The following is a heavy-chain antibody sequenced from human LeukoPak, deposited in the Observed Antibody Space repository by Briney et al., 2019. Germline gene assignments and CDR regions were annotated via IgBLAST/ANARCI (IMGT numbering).Heavy chain of an antibody. V-gene: IGHV3-30*02. J-gene: IGHJ4*02. CDR1: GFTFSSYG. CDR3: AKDVRSGSYFDY. Sequence: PGGSLRLSCAASGFTFSSYGMHWVRQAPGKGLEWVAFIRYDGSNKYYADSVKGRFTISRDNSNNTLYLQMNSLRAEDTAVYYCAKDVRSGSYFDYWGQGTLVTVSS. D-gene: IGHD1-26*01. CDR2: IRYDGSNK.